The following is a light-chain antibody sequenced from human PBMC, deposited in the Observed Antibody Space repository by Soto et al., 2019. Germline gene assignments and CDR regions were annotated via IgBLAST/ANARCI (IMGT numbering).Light chain of an antibody. CDR3: QQYYSTPYT. CDR1: QSLLYNSNNKNY. V-gene: IGKV4-1*01. CDR2: WAS. J-gene: IGKJ2*01. Sequence: DIVMTQSPDSLAVSLGERATINCKSSQSLLYNSNNKNYLAWYQQKPGQPPKLLVYWASTRESGVPDRFSGSGSGTDFTLTISSLQAEDVAVYYCQQYYSTPYTFGQGTKLEIK.